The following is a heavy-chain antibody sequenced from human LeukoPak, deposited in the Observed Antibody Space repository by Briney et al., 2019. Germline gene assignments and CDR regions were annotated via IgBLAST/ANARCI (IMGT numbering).Heavy chain of an antibody. Sequence: SETLSLTCAVYGGSFSGYYWSWIRQPPGKGLEWIGEINHSGSTNYNPSLKSRVTISVDTSKNQFSLKLSSVTAADTAVYYCARVREYSSSWYPYYYYYYMDVWGKGTTVTVSS. CDR3: ARVREYSSSWYPYYYYYYMDV. V-gene: IGHV4-34*01. CDR1: GGSFSGYY. J-gene: IGHJ6*03. D-gene: IGHD6-13*01. CDR2: INHSGST.